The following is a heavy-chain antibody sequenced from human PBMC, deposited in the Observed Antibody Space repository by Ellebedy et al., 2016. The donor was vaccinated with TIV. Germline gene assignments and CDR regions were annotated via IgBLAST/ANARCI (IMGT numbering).Heavy chain of an antibody. CDR2: ISYDGSNK. V-gene: IGHV3-30*03. J-gene: IGHJ4*02. CDR1: GFTFSSYG. CDR3: ARLYSSSWYEDFDY. Sequence: GESLKISXAASGFTFSSYGMHWVRQAPGKGLEWVAVISYDGSNKYYADSVKGRFTISRDNSKNTLYLQMNSLRAEDTAVYYCARLYSSSWYEDFDYWGQGTLVTVSS. D-gene: IGHD6-13*01.